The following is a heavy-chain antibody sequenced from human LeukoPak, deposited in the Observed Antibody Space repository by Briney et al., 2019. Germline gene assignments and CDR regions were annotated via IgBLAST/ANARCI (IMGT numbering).Heavy chain of an antibody. Sequence: GGSLRLSCAASGFTFSSYAMSWVRQAPGKGLEWVSGISGTGGNTYYTDSVKGRFTISRDNAKNSLYLQMNSLRAEDTAVYYCARSLGGDSGHEWGQGTLVTVSS. CDR1: GFTFSSYA. J-gene: IGHJ4*02. V-gene: IGHV3-23*01. CDR3: ARSLGGDSGHE. CDR2: ISGTGGNT. D-gene: IGHD5-12*01.